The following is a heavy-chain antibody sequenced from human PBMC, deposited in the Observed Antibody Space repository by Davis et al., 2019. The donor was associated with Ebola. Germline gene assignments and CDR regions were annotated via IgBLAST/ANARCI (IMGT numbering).Heavy chain of an antibody. J-gene: IGHJ3*02. Sequence: AASVKVSCKVSGYTFTGYYMHWVRQAPGQGLEWMGWINPNSGGTNYAQKFQGWVTMTRDTSISTAYMELSRLRSDDTAVYYCARVPRYCSGGSCYWGAFDIWGQGTMVTVSS. D-gene: IGHD2-15*01. CDR2: INPNSGGT. CDR3: ARVPRYCSGGSCYWGAFDI. V-gene: IGHV1-2*04. CDR1: GYTFTGYY.